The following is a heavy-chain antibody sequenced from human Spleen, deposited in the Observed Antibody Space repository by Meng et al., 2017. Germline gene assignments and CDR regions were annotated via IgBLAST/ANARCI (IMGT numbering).Heavy chain of an antibody. J-gene: IGHJ5*02. CDR2: IKSKVNGGTT. D-gene: IGHD3-16*02. CDR1: GITFRNLW. V-gene: IGHV3-15*01. Sequence: GESLKISCVASGITFRNLWMTWVRQAPGKGLEWVGRIKSKVNGGTTDFAAPVKGRFTISRDDPENTLYLQMNSLKTEDTAVYYCNTDRPFTEGGVITTWGQGTLVTVSS. CDR3: NTDRPFTEGGVITT.